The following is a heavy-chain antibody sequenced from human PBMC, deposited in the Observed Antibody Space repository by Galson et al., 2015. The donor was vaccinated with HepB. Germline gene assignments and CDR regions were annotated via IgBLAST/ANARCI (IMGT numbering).Heavy chain of an antibody. CDR1: GYSFTSYW. J-gene: IGHJ2*01. V-gene: IGHV5-51*01. CDR2: IYPGDSDT. D-gene: IGHD2-21*02. CDR3: ARQVRAYCGGDCSPWWYFDL. Sequence: QSGAEVKKPGESLKISCKGSGYSFTSYWIGWVRQMPGKGLEWMGIIYPGDSDTRYSPSFQGQVTISADKSISTAYLQWSSLKASDTAMYYCARQVRAYCGGDCSPWWYFDLWGRGTLVTVSS.